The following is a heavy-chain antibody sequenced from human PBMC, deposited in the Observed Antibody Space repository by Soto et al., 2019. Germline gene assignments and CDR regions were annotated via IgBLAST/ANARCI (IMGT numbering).Heavy chain of an antibody. J-gene: IGHJ5*02. CDR1: GFTFIDTW. Sequence: GGSLRLSCAASGFTFIDTWINWVRHAPWKGLEWVGRVKREADGGTIDYAAPVKGRFTISRDDSKTTLYLQMNSLKSEDTAVYYCTGDVWRSSDHGHASWGRRTLHTVSS. CDR3: TGDVWRSSDHGHAS. CDR2: VKREADGGTI. V-gene: IGHV3-15*01. D-gene: IGHD3-22*01.